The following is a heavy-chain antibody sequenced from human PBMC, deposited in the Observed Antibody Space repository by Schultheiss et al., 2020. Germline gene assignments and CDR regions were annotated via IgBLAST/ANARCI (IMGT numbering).Heavy chain of an antibody. CDR1: GGSISSYY. CDR2: IYYSGST. D-gene: IGHD3-9*01. J-gene: IGHJ3*02. Sequence: SETLSLTCTVSGGSISSYYWSWIRQPPGKGLEWIGYIYYSGSTNYNPSLKSRVTISVDTSKNQFSLKLSSVTAADTAVYYCARKLDYDILTGYLNAFDIWGQGTMVTVSS. CDR3: ARKLDYDILTGYLNAFDI. V-gene: IGHV4-59*12.